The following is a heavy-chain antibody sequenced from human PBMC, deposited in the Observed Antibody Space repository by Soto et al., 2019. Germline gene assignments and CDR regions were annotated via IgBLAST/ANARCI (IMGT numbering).Heavy chain of an antibody. V-gene: IGHV3-23*01. J-gene: IGHJ2*01. D-gene: IGHD1-26*01. CDR2: ISGSGGST. CDR3: AKGVGATHNYWYFDL. Sequence: GGSLRLSCAASGFTFSSYAMSWVRQAPGKGLEWVSAISGSGGSTYYADSVKGRFTISRDNSKNTLYLQMNSLRAEDTAVYYCAKGVGATHNYWYFDLWGRGTLVTVSS. CDR1: GFTFSSYA.